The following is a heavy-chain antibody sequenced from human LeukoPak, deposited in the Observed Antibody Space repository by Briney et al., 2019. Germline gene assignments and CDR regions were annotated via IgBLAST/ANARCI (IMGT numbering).Heavy chain of an antibody. CDR2: INPNSGGT. CDR1: GYTFTGYY. V-gene: IGHV1-2*02. J-gene: IGHJ6*02. CDR3: ARGSGYFDWLSPYYYYGMDV. Sequence: ASVKVSCKASGYTFTGYYMHWVRQAPGQGLEWMGWINPNSGGTNYAQKFQGRVTMTRDTSISTAYMELSRLRPDDTAVYYCARGSGYFDWLSPYYYYGMDVWGQGTTVTVSS. D-gene: IGHD3-9*01.